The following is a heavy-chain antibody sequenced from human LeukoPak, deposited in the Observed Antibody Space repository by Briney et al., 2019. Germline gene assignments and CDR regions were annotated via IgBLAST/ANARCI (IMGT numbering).Heavy chain of an antibody. V-gene: IGHV3-23*01. CDR3: AKERGHSKPFDY. CDR2: ISDSGDAT. Sequence: PGGSLRLSCEVSGFIFSYYGMNWVRQAPGKGLEWVSAISDSGDATYYADSVKGRFTISRDNSKSTLSLQMNNLRAEDTALYYCAKERGHSKPFDYWGQGTLVTVSS. D-gene: IGHD4-23*01. CDR1: GFIFSYYG. J-gene: IGHJ4*02.